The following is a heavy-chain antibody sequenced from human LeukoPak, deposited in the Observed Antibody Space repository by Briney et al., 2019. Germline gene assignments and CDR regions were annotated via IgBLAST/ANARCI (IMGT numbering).Heavy chain of an antibody. CDR1: GFSFTSYG. CDR2: ISAYDGST. D-gene: IGHD6-13*01. Sequence: ASVKVSCKASGFSFTSYGFSWVRQSPGQGLEWMGWISAYDGSTNYAQKLQGRVTMATDTSTSTAYMDLRSLRSDDSAVYFCARIAEQHPQYYYDYWGQGTLVTVSS. V-gene: IGHV1-18*01. CDR3: ARIAEQHPQYYYDY. J-gene: IGHJ4*02.